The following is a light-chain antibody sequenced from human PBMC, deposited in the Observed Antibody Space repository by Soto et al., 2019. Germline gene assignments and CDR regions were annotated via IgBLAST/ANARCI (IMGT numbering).Light chain of an antibody. CDR1: QSVGNM. Sequence: DILMTQSPASLSASAGERVTITCRASQSVGNMLNWYQQKPGLPPRYLIYAASTLQSGIPSRFSGSGSETEFTLTISSLQPEDLAIYYCQQCASRPKTFGQGTKVDIK. CDR3: QQCASRPKT. J-gene: IGKJ1*01. V-gene: IGKV1-39*01. CDR2: AAS.